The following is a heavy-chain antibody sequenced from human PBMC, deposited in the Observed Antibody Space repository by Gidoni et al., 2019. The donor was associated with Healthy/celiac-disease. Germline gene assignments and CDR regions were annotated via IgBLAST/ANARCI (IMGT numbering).Heavy chain of an antibody. CDR2: ISYNVSNK. CDR3: AKSGLTYGMDV. V-gene: IGHV3-30*18. D-gene: IGHD5-12*01. Sequence: QVQLVESGGGVVQPGRSLRLSCAAPACTFSSYGMHWVRQAPGKGLEWVAVISYNVSNKYYADSVKGRFTISRDNSKNTLYLQMNSLRAEDTAVYYCAKSGLTYGMDVWGQGTTVTVSS. J-gene: IGHJ6*02. CDR1: ACTFSSYG.